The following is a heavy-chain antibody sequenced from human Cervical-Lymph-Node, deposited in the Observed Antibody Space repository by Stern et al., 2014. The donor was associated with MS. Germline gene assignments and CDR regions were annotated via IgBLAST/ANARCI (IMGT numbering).Heavy chain of an antibody. V-gene: IGHV2-5*02. CDR3: AHRQRSGDNRAYDV. J-gene: IGHJ3*01. Sequence: QVTLKESGPTLVEPTQTLTLTCTLSGFSLTTSGVGVGWIRQPPGKALEWLAVIYWDDEKRYSNSPSLKSRLTITRDALENQVVLTLTNVDPIDTGTYYCAHRQRSGDNRAYDVWGQGTRVTVSS. D-gene: IGHD5-24*01. CDR1: GFSLTTSGVG. CDR2: IYWDDEK.